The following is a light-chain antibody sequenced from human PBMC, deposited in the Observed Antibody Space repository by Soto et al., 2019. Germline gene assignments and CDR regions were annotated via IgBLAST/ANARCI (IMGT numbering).Light chain of an antibody. CDR2: DVT. J-gene: IGLJ2*01. Sequence: QSVLTQPASVSGSPGQSITISCTGSSSDVGGYDHVSWYQQHPGKAPKIMIYDVTNRPSGVSNRFSGSKSGNTASLTISGLQSEDEADYYCSSYTSSSTLVFGGGTKVTVL. CDR3: SSYTSSSTLV. V-gene: IGLV2-14*01. CDR1: SSDVGGYDH.